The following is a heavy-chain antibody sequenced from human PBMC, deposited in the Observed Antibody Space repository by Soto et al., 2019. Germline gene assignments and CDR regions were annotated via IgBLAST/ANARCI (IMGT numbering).Heavy chain of an antibody. CDR1: GFIFSDAW. J-gene: IGHJ4*01. CDR2: IKSKTDGGTT. D-gene: IGHD3-9*01. CDR3: TTDSLFTGQLVRMDN. Sequence: GGSLRLSCAASGFIFSDAWINWVRQAPGKGLEWVGRIKSKTDGGTTDFAAPVKGRFAISRDDSRDVVYMEMYSLKTDDTAVYFCTTDSLFTGQLVRMDNWGHGTLVTVS. V-gene: IGHV3-15*07.